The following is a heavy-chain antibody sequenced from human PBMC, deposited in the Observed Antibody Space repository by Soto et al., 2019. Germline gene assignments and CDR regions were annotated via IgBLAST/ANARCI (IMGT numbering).Heavy chain of an antibody. CDR3: ARGWRYFDWFGRYYYSGMDV. CDR2: KNPNSGNT. D-gene: IGHD3-9*01. J-gene: IGHJ6*02. Sequence: ASVKVSCKASGYTFTSYDINWVRQATGQGLEWMGWKNPNSGNTGYAKKFQGRVTMTRNTSISTAYMELSSLRSEDTAVYYCARGWRYFDWFGRYYYSGMDVWGQGTTVTVSS. V-gene: IGHV1-8*01. CDR1: GYTFTSYD.